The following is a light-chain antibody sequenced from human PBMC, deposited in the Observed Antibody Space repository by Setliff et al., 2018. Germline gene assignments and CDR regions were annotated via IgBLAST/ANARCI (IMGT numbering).Light chain of an antibody. V-gene: IGLV1-40*01. CDR1: GAGFT. CDR2: RFS. Sequence: QSALAQQPSVSGAPGKRVSISCTRIGAGFTVHWYQHVPGTAPKLLLYRFSNRPSGVPHRFSGSTSGTSASLAITGLQVEDEADYYFQSYDTRLNDDVFGSGTKCIVL. CDR3: QSYDTRLNDDV. J-gene: IGLJ1*01.